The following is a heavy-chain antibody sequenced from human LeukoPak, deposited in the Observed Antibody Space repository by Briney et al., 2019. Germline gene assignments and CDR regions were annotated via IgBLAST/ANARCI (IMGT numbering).Heavy chain of an antibody. V-gene: IGHV3-30*02. Sequence: GSLRLSCAASGFTFSDYAMHWVRPAPGKGLEWLTFITGDGNIKFHADSVKGRFSVSRDNSKNTQYLQMTSLRPEDTAVYYCAKERLYSGSSFSYWGQGTLVTVSS. CDR1: GFTFSDYA. CDR3: AKERLYSGSSFSY. D-gene: IGHD1-26*01. CDR2: ITGDGNIK. J-gene: IGHJ4*02.